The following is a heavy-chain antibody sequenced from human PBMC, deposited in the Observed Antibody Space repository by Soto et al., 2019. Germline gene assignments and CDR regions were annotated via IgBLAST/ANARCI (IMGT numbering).Heavy chain of an antibody. CDR2: IYWDDDK. D-gene: IGHD2-15*01. CDR1: GFSLSTSGVG. Sequence: SGPTLVNPTQTLTLTCTFSGFSLSTSGVGVGWIRQPPGKALEWLALIYWDDDKRYSPSLKNRLTITKDTSKNQVVLTMTNMDPVDTATYYCAHRPSYCSGGSCYSGFDYWGQGTLVTVSS. V-gene: IGHV2-5*02. J-gene: IGHJ4*02. CDR3: AHRPSYCSGGSCYSGFDY.